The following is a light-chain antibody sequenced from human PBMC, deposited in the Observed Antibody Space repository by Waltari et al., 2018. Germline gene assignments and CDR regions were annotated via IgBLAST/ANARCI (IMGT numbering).Light chain of an antibody. J-gene: IGKJ4*01. V-gene: IGKV3-15*01. CDR1: QRFSTN. Sequence: EILLTQSPATLSVSPGDRATLSCRASQRFSTNLAWYQQKPGQVPRLIIYAESTRATGVAARFSGSGSGTEFTLTISSLQSEDFAVYYCQQYHHWPLTFGGGTEVEIK. CDR3: QQYHHWPLT. CDR2: AES.